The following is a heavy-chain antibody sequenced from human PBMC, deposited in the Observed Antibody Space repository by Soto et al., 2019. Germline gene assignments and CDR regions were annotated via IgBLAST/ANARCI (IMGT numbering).Heavy chain of an antibody. J-gene: IGHJ6*02. Sequence: ASVKVSCKASGYTFTGYYMHWVRQAPGQGLEWMGWINPNSGGTNYAQRFQGWVTMTRDTSISTAYMELSRLRSDDTAVYYCAREALRSYDRLFAPGAGYGMDVWGQGTTVTVSS. CDR1: GYTFTGYY. CDR3: AREALRSYDRLFAPGAGYGMDV. V-gene: IGHV1-2*04. D-gene: IGHD3-9*01. CDR2: INPNSGGT.